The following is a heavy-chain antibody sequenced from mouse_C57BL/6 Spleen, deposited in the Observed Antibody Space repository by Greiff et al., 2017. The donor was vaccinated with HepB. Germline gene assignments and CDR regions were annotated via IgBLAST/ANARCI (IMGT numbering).Heavy chain of an antibody. CDR2: ISYDGSN. Sequence: EVKLVESGPGLVKPSQSLSLTCSVTGYSITSGYYWNWIRQFPGNKLEWMGYISYDGSNNYNPSLKNRISITRDTSKNQFFLKLNSVTTEDTATYYCARDGYTNYAMDYWGQGTSVTVSS. V-gene: IGHV3-6*01. J-gene: IGHJ4*01. CDR3: ARDGYTNYAMDY. CDR1: GYSITSGYY. D-gene: IGHD2-2*01.